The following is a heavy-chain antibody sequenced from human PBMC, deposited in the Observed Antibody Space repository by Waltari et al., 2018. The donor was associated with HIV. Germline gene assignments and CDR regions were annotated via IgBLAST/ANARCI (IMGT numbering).Heavy chain of an antibody. D-gene: IGHD2-8*02. CDR2: IIPIFGTA. J-gene: IGHJ4*02. Sequence: QVQLVQSGAEVKKPGSSVKVYCKASGGTFSSSAISWVRQAPGQGLEWMGGIIPIFGTANYAQKFQGRVTITADISTSTAYMELSSLRSEDSAMYYCARDRGPLLFYFDYWGQGTLVTVSS. V-gene: IGHV1-69*06. CDR1: GGTFSSSA. CDR3: ARDRGPLLFYFDY.